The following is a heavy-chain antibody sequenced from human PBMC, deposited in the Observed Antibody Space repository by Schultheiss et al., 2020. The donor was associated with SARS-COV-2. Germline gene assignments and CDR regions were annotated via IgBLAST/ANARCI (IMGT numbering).Heavy chain of an antibody. CDR1: GYTFSGYY. CDR2: MNPNSGNT. J-gene: IGHJ5*02. CDR3: ARDYDFWSGKNWLDP. Sequence: ASVKVSCKASGYTFSGYYMHWVRQAPGQGLEWMGWMNPNSGNTGYAQKFQGRVTMTRDTSSYTAYMELRTLRSDDTAIYYCARDYDFWSGKNWLDPWGQGTLVTVSS. D-gene: IGHD3-3*01. V-gene: IGHV1-2*02.